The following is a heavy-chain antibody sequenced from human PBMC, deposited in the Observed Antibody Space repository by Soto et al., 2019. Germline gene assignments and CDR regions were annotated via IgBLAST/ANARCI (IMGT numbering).Heavy chain of an antibody. CDR3: ARINRGYSYGYDY. CDR2: IYYSGST. D-gene: IGHD5-18*01. V-gene: IGHV4-61*01. Sequence: SETLSLTCTVSGGSVSSGSYYWSWIRQPPGKGLEWIGYIYYSGSTNYNPSLKSRVTISVDTSKNQFSLKLSSVTAADTAVYYCARINRGYSYGYDYWGQGTLVTVSS. J-gene: IGHJ4*02. CDR1: GGSVSSGSYY.